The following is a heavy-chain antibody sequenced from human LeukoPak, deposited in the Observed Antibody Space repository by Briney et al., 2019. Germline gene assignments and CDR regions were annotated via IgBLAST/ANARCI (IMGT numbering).Heavy chain of an antibody. CDR3: ARGRRNYGCKY. CDR2: IYYSGST. CDR1: GGSISSGDYY. D-gene: IGHD4-11*01. J-gene: IGHJ4*02. V-gene: IGHV4-30-4*08. Sequence: SETLSLTCTVSGGSISSGDYYWSWIRQPPGKGLEWIGYIYYSGSTYYNPSLKSRVTISVDTSKNQFSLKLSSVTAADTAVYYCARGRRNYGCKYWGQGTLVTVSS.